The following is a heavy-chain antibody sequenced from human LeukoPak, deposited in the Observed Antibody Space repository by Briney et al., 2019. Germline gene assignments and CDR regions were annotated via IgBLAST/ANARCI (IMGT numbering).Heavy chain of an antibody. Sequence: NPSETLSLTCAVYGGSFSGYYWSWIRQPPGKGLEWIGEINHSGSTNYNPSLKSRVTISVDTSKNQFSLKLSSVTAADTAVYYCASRVGDIGRGYSGPKAGFDYWGQGTLVTVSS. V-gene: IGHV4-34*01. D-gene: IGHD5-12*01. CDR2: INHSGST. CDR1: GGSFSGYY. CDR3: ASRVGDIGRGYSGPKAGFDY. J-gene: IGHJ4*02.